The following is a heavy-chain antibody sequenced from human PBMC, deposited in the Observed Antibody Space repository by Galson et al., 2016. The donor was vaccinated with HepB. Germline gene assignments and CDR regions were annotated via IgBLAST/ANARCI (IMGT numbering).Heavy chain of an antibody. CDR1: GFTFSSYA. CDR3: AKGAYSLPENFQH. V-gene: IGHV3-23*01. Sequence: SLRLSCAASGFTFSSYAMNWVRQPPGKGLEWVSSISGSGGTTYYADSLKGRFTISRDNSKSTLYLQMNSLRAEDTAVYYCAKGAYSLPENFQHWVQGTLVTVSS. D-gene: IGHD2-15*01. CDR2: ISGSGGTT. J-gene: IGHJ1*01.